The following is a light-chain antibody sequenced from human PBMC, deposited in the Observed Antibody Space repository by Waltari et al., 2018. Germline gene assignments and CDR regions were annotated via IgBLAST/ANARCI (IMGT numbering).Light chain of an antibody. V-gene: IGLV1-44*01. CDR2: SKT. Sequence: QSVLTQPPSVSATPGQRVTISCSGGSSNIETNTVSWYQQVPGTAPKLLIYSKTLRPSGVPGRFSGSNSGISASLAISDLQSEDEADYYCATWDDSLKGVVFGGGSKLTVL. CDR1: SSNIETNT. J-gene: IGLJ3*02. CDR3: ATWDDSLKGVV.